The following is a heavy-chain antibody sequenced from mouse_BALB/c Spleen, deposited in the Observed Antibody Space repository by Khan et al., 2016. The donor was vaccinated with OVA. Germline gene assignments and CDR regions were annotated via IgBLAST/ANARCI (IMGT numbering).Heavy chain of an antibody. CDR2: IWAGGST. V-gene: IGHV2-9*02. CDR3: AREEHYTYYTMDY. D-gene: IGHD1-1*01. J-gene: IGHJ4*01. CDR1: GFSLTNYG. Sequence: QVQLKQSGPGLVAPSQSLSITCTVSGFSLTNYGVHWVRQPPGKGLEWLGVIWAGGSTNYNSALMSRLNISKDNSKSQVFLKLTSLQTDDTAMYYCAREEHYTYYTMDYWGQGTSVTVSS.